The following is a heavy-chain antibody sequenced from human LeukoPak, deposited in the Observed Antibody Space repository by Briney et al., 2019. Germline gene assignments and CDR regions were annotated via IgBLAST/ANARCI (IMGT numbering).Heavy chain of an antibody. CDR3: ARGLYDILTGHVSDY. V-gene: IGHV1-18*01. Sequence: ASVKVSRKASVYSFTIHGINWVRQAPGQGLEWMGWISVYNGNTKYAQRLQGRVSLTTDTSTNTAYMELRNLEPDDTAVYYCARGLYDILTGHVSDYWGQGTLVTVSS. CDR2: ISVYNGNT. CDR1: VYSFTIHG. D-gene: IGHD3-9*01. J-gene: IGHJ4*02.